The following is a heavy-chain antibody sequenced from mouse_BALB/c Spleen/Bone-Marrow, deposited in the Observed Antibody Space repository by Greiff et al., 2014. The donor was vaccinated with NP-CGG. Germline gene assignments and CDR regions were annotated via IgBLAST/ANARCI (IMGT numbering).Heavy chain of an antibody. V-gene: IGHV14-1*02. J-gene: IGHJ3*01. Sequence: VTLKESGAELVRPGALVKLSCKASGFNIKDYYMHWVKQRPEQGLEWIGWIDPENGNTIYDPKFQGEASITADTSSNTAYLQLSSLTSEDTAVYYCAGGNYRFAYWGQGTLVTVSA. CDR3: AGGNYRFAY. CDR2: IDPENGNT. CDR1: GFNIKDYY. D-gene: IGHD2-1*01.